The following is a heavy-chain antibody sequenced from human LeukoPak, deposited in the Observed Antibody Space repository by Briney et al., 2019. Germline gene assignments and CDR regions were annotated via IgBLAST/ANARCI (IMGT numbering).Heavy chain of an antibody. CDR3: ARDLERITLVRGVIPNWFDP. D-gene: IGHD3-10*01. Sequence: GGSLRLSCAASGFTVSSNYMSWVRQAPGKGLEWVSVIYSGGSTYYADSVKGRFTISRDNAKNSLYLQMNSLRAEDTAVYYCARDLERITLVRGVIPNWFDPWGQGTLVTVSS. V-gene: IGHV3-66*01. CDR2: IYSGGST. CDR1: GFTVSSNY. J-gene: IGHJ5*02.